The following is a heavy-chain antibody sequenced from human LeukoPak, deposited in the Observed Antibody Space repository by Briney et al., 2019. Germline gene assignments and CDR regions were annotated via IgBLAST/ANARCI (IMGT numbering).Heavy chain of an antibody. Sequence: SETLSLTCIVSGGSITNNYWSWIRQPAGKGLEWIGRFYVGGVTEYNPSLKSRVTVSEDTPKNQFSLRLTSVTAADTAVYYCAREGSDYDGSGYYGFDYWGRGTLVTVSS. J-gene: IGHJ4*02. D-gene: IGHD3-22*01. V-gene: IGHV4-4*07. CDR3: AREGSDYDGSGYYGFDY. CDR2: FYVGGVT. CDR1: GGSITNNY.